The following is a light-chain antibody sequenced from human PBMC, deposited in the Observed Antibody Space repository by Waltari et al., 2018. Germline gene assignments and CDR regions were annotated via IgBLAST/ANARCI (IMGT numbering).Light chain of an antibody. CDR1: SSNIGAGYD. Sequence: QSVLTQPPSVSGAQGQRVTISCPGTSSNIGAGYDVPWYQQLPGTAPKLLIYGNSNRPSGVPDRFSGSKSGTSASLAITGLQAEDEADYYCQSYDSSLSGPLFGGGTKLTVL. J-gene: IGLJ2*01. CDR3: QSYDSSLSGPL. CDR2: GNS. V-gene: IGLV1-40*01.